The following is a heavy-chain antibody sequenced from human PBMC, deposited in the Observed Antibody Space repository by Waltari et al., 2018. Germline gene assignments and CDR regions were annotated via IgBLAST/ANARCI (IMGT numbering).Heavy chain of an antibody. Sequence: QVQLQASGPGLVKSSETLSLPCTVSGVSVRGYFWNWIRQAPGKGPEWIGYIRHTGDTKQNPSLKSRVTMSVDTSRNDFSLRLSSVTAADTAVYYCALWESGWRAFRFWGQGTLGTGSS. CDR1: GVSVRGYF. CDR3: ALWESGWRAFRF. J-gene: IGHJ4*03. CDR2: IRHTGDT. V-gene: IGHV4-59*08. D-gene: IGHD6-19*01.